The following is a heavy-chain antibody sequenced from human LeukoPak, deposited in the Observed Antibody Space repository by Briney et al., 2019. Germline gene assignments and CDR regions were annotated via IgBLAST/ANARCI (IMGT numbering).Heavy chain of an antibody. CDR1: GGSISSYY. Sequence: SETLSLTCTVSGGSISSYYWSWIRQPPGKGLEWIGYIYYSGSTNYNPSLKSRATISVDTSKNQFSLKLSSVTAADTAVYYCARHSSPVVHLGYYFDYWGQGTLVTVSS. V-gene: IGHV4-59*08. D-gene: IGHD2-2*01. CDR3: ARHSSPVVHLGYYFDY. CDR2: IYYSGST. J-gene: IGHJ4*02.